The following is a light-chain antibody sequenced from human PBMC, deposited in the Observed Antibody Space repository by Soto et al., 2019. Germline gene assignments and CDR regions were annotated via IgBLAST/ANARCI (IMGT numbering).Light chain of an antibody. V-gene: IGKV3-15*01. Sequence: EIVMTQSPATLSVSPGERATLACRASQSVSSNLAWYQQRPGQAPRLLMYGASTRGAGIPARFSGSGSGTEFTLTISSLQSEDFAVYYCQQYNDWSYTFGQGTKLGIK. CDR3: QQYNDWSYT. CDR2: GAS. J-gene: IGKJ2*01. CDR1: QSVSSN.